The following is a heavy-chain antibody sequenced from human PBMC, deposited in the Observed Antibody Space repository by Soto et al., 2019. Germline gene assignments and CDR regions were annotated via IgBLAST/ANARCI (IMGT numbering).Heavy chain of an antibody. CDR1: GFTFSSYA. Sequence: QVQLVESGGGVVQPGRSLRLSCAASGFTFSSYAMHWVRQAPGKGLEWVAVISYDGSNKYYADSVKGRFTISRDNSKKTLYLQMDSLRAEDTAVYYCARGLRSLWLVLSYWGQGTLVTVSS. V-gene: IGHV3-30-3*01. CDR3: ARGLRSLWLVLSY. J-gene: IGHJ4*02. CDR2: ISYDGSNK. D-gene: IGHD5-18*01.